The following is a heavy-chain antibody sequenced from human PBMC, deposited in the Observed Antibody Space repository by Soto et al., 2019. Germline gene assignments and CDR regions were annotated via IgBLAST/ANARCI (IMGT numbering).Heavy chain of an antibody. CDR2: IYHSGKT. CDR3: STTPDAINHLYYFDL. J-gene: IGHJ4*01. CDR1: GGSISDSVW. D-gene: IGHD3-10*01. V-gene: IGHV4-4*02. Sequence: QVQLQESGPRLVKPSGTLSLTCDVSGGSISDSVWWNWVRQAPGKGLEGIGEIYHSGKTYYNPSRNGRATISIDQSKNQVSLQLAFVNDADTALYYCSTTPDAINHLYYFDLWGHGTLVTVS.